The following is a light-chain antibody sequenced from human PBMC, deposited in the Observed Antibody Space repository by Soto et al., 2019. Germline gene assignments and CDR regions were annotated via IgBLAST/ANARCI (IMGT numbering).Light chain of an antibody. V-gene: IGKV3-20*01. CDR1: QSVSSRY. J-gene: IGKJ4*01. CDR2: GAS. Sequence: EIVLTQSPGTLSLSPGERATLSCRASQSVSSRYFAWYRQKPGQAPRLLIYGASSRATGIPDRFSGSGSGTDFTLTISRLEPEAFAVYYCQQYGSSPKLTFGGGTKVEIK. CDR3: QQYGSSPKLT.